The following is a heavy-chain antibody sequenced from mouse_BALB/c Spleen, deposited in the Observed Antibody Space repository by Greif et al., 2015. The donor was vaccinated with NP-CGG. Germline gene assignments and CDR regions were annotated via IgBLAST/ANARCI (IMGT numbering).Heavy chain of an antibody. V-gene: IGHV14-4*02. CDR1: GFNIKDYY. J-gene: IGHJ4*01. D-gene: IGHD2-14*01. CDR3: NENYRYDERVLYAMDY. CDR2: IDPENGDT. Sequence: VQLQQSGAELVRSGASVKLSCTASGFNIKDYYMHWVKQRPEQGLEWIGWIDPENGDTEYAPKFQGKATMTADTSSNTAYLQLSSLTSEDTAVYYCNENYRYDERVLYAMDYWGQGTSVTVSS.